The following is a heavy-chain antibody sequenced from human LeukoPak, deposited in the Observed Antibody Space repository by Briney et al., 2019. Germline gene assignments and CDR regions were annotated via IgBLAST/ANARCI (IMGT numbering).Heavy chain of an antibody. CDR3: ASTLPDIVVVPAAHAFDI. D-gene: IGHD2-2*01. CDR2: ISPYNGNT. CDR1: GYTFTSYG. Sequence: GASVKVSCKASGYTFTSYGISWVRQATGQGLERMGWISPYNGNTSYAQKFEGRVTITADESTSTAYMELSSLRSEDTAVYYCASTLPDIVVVPAAHAFDIWGQGTMVTVSS. V-gene: IGHV1-18*01. J-gene: IGHJ3*02.